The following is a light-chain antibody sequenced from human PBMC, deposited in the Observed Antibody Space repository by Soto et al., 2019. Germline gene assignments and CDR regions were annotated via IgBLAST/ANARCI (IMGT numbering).Light chain of an antibody. CDR2: GAS. J-gene: IGKJ4*01. Sequence: EIVLTQSPGTLSLSPGERATLSCRASQSVSSSFLAWYQQKPGQAPRLLIYGASSRATGIPDRFSGSGSGTDFTLIISSLEPEDFAVYYCQQFASSPLTFGGGTKVESK. CDR3: QQFASSPLT. V-gene: IGKV3-20*01. CDR1: QSVSSSF.